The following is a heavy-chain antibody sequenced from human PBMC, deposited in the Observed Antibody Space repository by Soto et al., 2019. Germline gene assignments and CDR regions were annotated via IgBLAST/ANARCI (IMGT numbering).Heavy chain of an antibody. CDR3: ASASAGCYWLFDY. J-gene: IGHJ4*02. D-gene: IGHD1-26*01. CDR2: FDPEDGET. Sequence: APAEVSCKVSGYTLTELSMHWVRQAPGKGLEWMGGFDPEDGETIYAQKFQGRVTITADKSTSTAYMQLSSLRSEDTAVYYFASASAGCYWLFDYWGQGTLVTVSS. CDR1: GYTLTELS. V-gene: IGHV1-24*01.